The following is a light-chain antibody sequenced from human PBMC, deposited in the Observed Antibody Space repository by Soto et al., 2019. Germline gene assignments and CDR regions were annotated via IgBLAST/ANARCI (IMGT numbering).Light chain of an antibody. CDR3: QQYGSSIKT. CDR2: GAS. V-gene: IGKV3-20*01. J-gene: IGKJ5*01. CDR1: QSVRSRY. Sequence: EIVLTQSPGTLSLSPGERATLSCRASQSVRSRYLAWYQQKPGQAPRLLIYGASTRATGIPDRFSGSGSGTDFTLNISRLEPEDFAVYYCQQYGSSIKTFGQGTRLEIK.